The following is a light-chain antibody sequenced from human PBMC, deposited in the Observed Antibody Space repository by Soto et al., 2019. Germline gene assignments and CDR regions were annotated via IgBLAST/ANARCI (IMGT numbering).Light chain of an antibody. CDR2: DAS. Sequence: EIQMTQSPCTLSASLGDRATLYCRASQSVSSCLAWYQQKPGQAPRLLIYDASNRETGIPARFSGSASGTEFTFTIGSLQPDDIATYYCQQYHSHPPTFGQGTKVDI. CDR1: QSVSSC. J-gene: IGKJ1*01. CDR3: QQYHSHPPT. V-gene: IGKV1-5*01.